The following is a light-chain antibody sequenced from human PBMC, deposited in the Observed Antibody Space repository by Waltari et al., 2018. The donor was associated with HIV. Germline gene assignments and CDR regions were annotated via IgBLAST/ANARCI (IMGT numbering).Light chain of an antibody. CDR2: DNH. Sequence: QSVLTQPPSVSAAPGQSAPISFYGNTSNIGNNFVTWYHQVPGTAPNLLIYDNHSRPSGIPDRFSGSKSDTSATLDITGLQTGDEDDYYCGTWDNNLGAGIFGTGTKVTVL. J-gene: IGLJ1*01. V-gene: IGLV1-51*01. CDR3: GTWDNNLGAGI. CDR1: TSNIGNNF.